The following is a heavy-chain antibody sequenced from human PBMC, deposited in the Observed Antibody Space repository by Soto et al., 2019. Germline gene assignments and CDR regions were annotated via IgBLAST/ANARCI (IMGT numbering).Heavy chain of an antibody. D-gene: IGHD5-18*01. CDR3: ARVLDVDTAMALGY. J-gene: IGHJ4*02. CDR2: IWYDGSNK. V-gene: IGHV3-33*01. Sequence: QVQLVESGGGVVQPGRSLRLSCAASGFTFSSYGVHWVRQAPGKGLEWVAVIWYDGSNKYYADSVKGRFTISRDNSKNTLYLQMNSLRAEDTAVYYCARVLDVDTAMALGYWGQGTLVTVSS. CDR1: GFTFSSYG.